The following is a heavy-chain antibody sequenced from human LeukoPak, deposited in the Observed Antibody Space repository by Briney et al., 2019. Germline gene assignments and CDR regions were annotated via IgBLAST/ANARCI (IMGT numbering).Heavy chain of an antibody. D-gene: IGHD6-19*01. V-gene: IGHV3-30*18. CDR3: AKRGDSSGWYFGYYYYGMDV. J-gene: IGHJ6*02. CDR2: ISYDGSNK. Sequence: GGSLRLFCAASGFTFSSYGMHWVRQAPGKGLEWVAVISYDGSNKYYADSVKGRFTISRDNSKNTLYPQMSSLRAEDTAVYYCAKRGDSSGWYFGYYYYGMDVWGQGTTVTVSS. CDR1: GFTFSSYG.